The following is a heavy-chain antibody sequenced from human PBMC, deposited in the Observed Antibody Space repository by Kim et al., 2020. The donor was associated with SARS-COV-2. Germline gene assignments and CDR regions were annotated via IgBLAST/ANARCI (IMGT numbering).Heavy chain of an antibody. CDR1: GFTFSSYA. J-gene: IGHJ4*02. Sequence: GGSLRLSCAASGFTFSSYAMHWVRQAPGKGLEWVAVISYDGSNKYYADSVKGRFTISRDNSKNTLYLQMNSLRAEDTAVYYCARGQYYYGSGSPHPIDYWGQGTLVTVSS. CDR3: ARGQYYYGSGSPHPIDY. V-gene: IGHV3-30*04. CDR2: ISYDGSNK. D-gene: IGHD3-10*01.